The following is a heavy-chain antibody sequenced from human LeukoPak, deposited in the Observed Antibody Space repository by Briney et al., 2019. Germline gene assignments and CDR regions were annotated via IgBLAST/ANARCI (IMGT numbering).Heavy chain of an antibody. Sequence: GGSLRLSCAASGFTFSSYSMNWVRQAPGKGLEWVSYISSSSSTIYYADSVKGRFTISRDNAKNSLYLQMNSLRAEDTAVYYCARDRGGYIVEGAFDIWGQGTMVTVSS. CDR2: ISSSSSTI. D-gene: IGHD2-15*01. J-gene: IGHJ3*02. CDR1: GFTFSSYS. CDR3: ARDRGGYIVEGAFDI. V-gene: IGHV3-48*01.